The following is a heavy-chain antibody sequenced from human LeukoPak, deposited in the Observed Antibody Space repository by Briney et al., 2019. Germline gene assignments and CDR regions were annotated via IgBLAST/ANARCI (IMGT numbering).Heavy chain of an antibody. Sequence: GGSLRLSCAASGFTFSSYAMSWVRQAPGKGPEWVSGISGSGGTTYSADSMKGRLTISRDNPRNTLYLQMNSLRAEDTAVYYCAKSSLTRRLPDFDYWGLGTLVTVSS. CDR2: ISGSGGTT. J-gene: IGHJ4*02. CDR1: GFTFSSYA. V-gene: IGHV3-23*01. CDR3: AKSSLTRRLPDFDY. D-gene: IGHD5-18*01.